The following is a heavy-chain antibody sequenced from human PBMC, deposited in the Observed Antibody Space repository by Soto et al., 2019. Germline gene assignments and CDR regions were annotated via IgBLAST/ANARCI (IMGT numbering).Heavy chain of an antibody. CDR3: VRTYYEILTRYYIDY. D-gene: IGHD3-9*01. CDR2: ISASGGST. CDR1: GFTFDSYA. V-gene: IGHV3-23*01. J-gene: IGHJ4*02. Sequence: GGSLRLSCAASGFTFDSYALSWVRQAPGKGLEWVSIISASGGSTYYADSVKGRFTISRDNSRNTLYLQMNSLRAEDTAVYYCVRTYYEILTRYYIDYWGQGTPVNVSS.